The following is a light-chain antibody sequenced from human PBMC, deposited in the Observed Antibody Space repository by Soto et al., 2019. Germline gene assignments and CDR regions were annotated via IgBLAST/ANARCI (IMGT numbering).Light chain of an antibody. V-gene: IGLV2-14*01. Sequence: QSALTQPASVSGSPGQSITISCTGTSSEVGGYNYVSWYQQHPGKAPKLMIYDVSNRPSGVSNRFSGSKSGNTASLTISGLQAEDEADYYCSSYTSSSSYVFGTGTKLNVL. CDR1: SSEVGGYNY. CDR3: SSYTSSSSYV. J-gene: IGLJ1*01. CDR2: DVS.